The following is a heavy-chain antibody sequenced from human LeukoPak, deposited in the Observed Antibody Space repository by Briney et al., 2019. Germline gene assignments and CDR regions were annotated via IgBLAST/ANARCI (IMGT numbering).Heavy chain of an antibody. D-gene: IGHD5-18*01. Sequence: SETLSLTCAVYGGSFSGYYWSWIRQPPGKGLEWIGSIYYSGSTYYNPSLKSRVTISVDTSKNQFSLKLSSVTAADTAVYYCARHSMDTAMVAFDYWGQGTLVTVSS. CDR1: GGSFSGYY. J-gene: IGHJ4*02. CDR3: ARHSMDTAMVAFDY. CDR2: IYYSGST. V-gene: IGHV4-34*01.